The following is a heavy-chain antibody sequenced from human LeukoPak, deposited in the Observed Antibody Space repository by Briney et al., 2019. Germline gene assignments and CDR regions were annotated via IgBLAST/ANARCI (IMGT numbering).Heavy chain of an antibody. Sequence: ASVKISCKVSGYTFTDYYMHWVQQAPGKGLEWMGLVDPEDGETIYAEKFQGRVTITADTSTDTAYMELSSLRSEDTAVYYCASTSPRGDSSGYYYVDWGQGTLVTVSS. CDR3: ASTSPRGDSSGYYYVD. CDR1: GYTFTDYY. D-gene: IGHD3-22*01. CDR2: VDPEDGET. V-gene: IGHV1-69-2*01. J-gene: IGHJ4*02.